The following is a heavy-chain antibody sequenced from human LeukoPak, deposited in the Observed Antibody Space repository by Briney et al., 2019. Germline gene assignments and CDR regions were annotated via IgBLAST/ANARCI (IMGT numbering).Heavy chain of an antibody. Sequence: SETLSLTCAVSGGSISSGGYSWSWIRQPPGKGLEWIGYIYHSGSTYYNPSLKSRVTISVDRSKNQFSLKLSSVTAADTAVYYCAREGSGSSKPFDYWGQGTLVTVSS. D-gene: IGHD1-26*01. CDR2: IYHSGST. CDR1: GGSISSGGYS. V-gene: IGHV4-30-2*01. CDR3: AREGSGSSKPFDY. J-gene: IGHJ4*02.